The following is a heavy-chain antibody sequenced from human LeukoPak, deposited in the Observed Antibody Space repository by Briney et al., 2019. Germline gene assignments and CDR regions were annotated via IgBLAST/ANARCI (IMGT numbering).Heavy chain of an antibody. J-gene: IGHJ4*02. CDR2: MNPNSGNT. V-gene: IGHV1-8*03. Sequence: ASVKVSCKASGYTFTSYDINWVRQATGQGLEWMGWMNPNSGNTGYAQKFQGRVTITRNTSISTAYMELSGLRSEDTAVYYCARWMATISNFDYWGRGTLVTVPS. CDR3: ARWMATISNFDY. D-gene: IGHD5-24*01. CDR1: GYTFTSYD.